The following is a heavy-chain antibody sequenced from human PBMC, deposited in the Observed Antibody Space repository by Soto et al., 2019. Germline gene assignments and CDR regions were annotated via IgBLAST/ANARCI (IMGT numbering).Heavy chain of an antibody. D-gene: IGHD6-19*01. CDR2: ISGSGGST. Sequence: LRLSCAASGFTFRSYAMSWVRQAPGKGLEWVSAISGSGGSTYYADSVKGRFTISRDNSKNTLYLQMNSLRAEDTAVYYCAKDRQQWARSPWFDPWGQGTLVTVSS. V-gene: IGHV3-23*01. CDR1: GFTFRSYA. J-gene: IGHJ5*02. CDR3: AKDRQQWARSPWFDP.